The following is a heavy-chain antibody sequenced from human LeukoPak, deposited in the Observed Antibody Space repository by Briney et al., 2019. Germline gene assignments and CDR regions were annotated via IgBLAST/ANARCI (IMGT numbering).Heavy chain of an antibody. CDR3: ARARGNTYGYFEY. CDR2: INGDASST. CDR1: GFTFGNYW. Sequence: GGSLRLSCAGSGFTFGNYWVTWVRQAPGKGLVWVSRINGDASSTSYADSVKGRFTISRDNAKSTLYLQMNSLRVEDTAVYYCARARGNTYGYFEYWGQGTLVTVSS. V-gene: IGHV3-74*01. D-gene: IGHD5-18*01. J-gene: IGHJ4*02.